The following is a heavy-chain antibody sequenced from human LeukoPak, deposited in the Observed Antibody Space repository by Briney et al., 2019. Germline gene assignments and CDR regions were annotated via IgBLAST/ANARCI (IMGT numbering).Heavy chain of an antibody. CDR1: GFTFKNFD. Sequence: GGSLRLSCAASGFTFKNFDMSWVRQAPGKGLEWVSTISSNGGTTFYADSVKGRFTISRDNSKNTVYLHMNSLRAEDTAVYYCAKDGGDSSGYYFHFDYWGQGTLVTVSS. J-gene: IGHJ4*02. CDR2: ISSNGGTT. CDR3: AKDGGDSSGYYFHFDY. V-gene: IGHV3-23*01. D-gene: IGHD3-22*01.